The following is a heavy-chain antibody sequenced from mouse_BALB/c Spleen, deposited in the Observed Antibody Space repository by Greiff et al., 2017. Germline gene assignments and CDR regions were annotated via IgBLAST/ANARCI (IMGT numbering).Heavy chain of an antibody. D-gene: IGHD2-2*01. CDR3: AREGGLPFYAMDY. V-gene: IGHV2-9*02. CDR1: GFSLTSYG. J-gene: IGHJ4*01. Sequence: VQVVESGPGLVAPSQSLSITCTVSGFSLTSYGVHWVRQPPGKGLEWLGVIWAGGSTNYNSALMSRLSISKDNSKSQVFLKMNSLQTDDTAMYYCAREGGLPFYAMDYWGQGTSVTVSS. CDR2: IWAGGST.